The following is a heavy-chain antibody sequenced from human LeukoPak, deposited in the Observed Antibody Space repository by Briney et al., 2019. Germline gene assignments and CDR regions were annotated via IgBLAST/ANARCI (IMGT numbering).Heavy chain of an antibody. CDR1: GGSISSGAYS. CDR3: ARVDGYPHLDY. J-gene: IGHJ4*02. CDR2: IYHSRST. Sequence: SQTLSLTCAVSGGSISSGAYSWSWIRQPPGKGLEWIVYIYHSRSTYYNPSLKSRVTISVDRSKSQFSLKLRSVTAADTAVYYCARVDGYPHLDYWGEGTLVTVSS. V-gene: IGHV4-30-2*01. D-gene: IGHD5-24*01.